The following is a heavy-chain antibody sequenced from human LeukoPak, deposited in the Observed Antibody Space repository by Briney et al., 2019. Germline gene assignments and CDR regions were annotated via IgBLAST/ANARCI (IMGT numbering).Heavy chain of an antibody. CDR3: ARDVLQFAGYYGMDV. D-gene: IGHD3-3*01. Sequence: GGSLRLSCAASGFTFSSYGMNWVRQAPGKGLEWVSSISTGSSYIYHADSVKGRFTISRDNAKNSLYLQMNSLRVEDTAVYYCARDVLQFAGYYGMDVWGRGTTVTVSS. CDR1: GFTFSSYG. V-gene: IGHV3-21*01. J-gene: IGHJ6*02. CDR2: ISTGSSYI.